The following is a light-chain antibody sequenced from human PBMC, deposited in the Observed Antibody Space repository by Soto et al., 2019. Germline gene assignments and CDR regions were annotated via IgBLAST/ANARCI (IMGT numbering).Light chain of an antibody. CDR1: SSDVGGYSY. CDR2: EVS. Sequence: QSVLTQPPSASGSFGQSVTISCTGASSDVGGYSYVSWYQQHPGKAPKLMIYEVSERPSGVPDRFSGSKSGNTASLTVSGLQADDEADYYCSSYSGTNYYYVFGTGTKVIVL. J-gene: IGLJ1*01. V-gene: IGLV2-8*01. CDR3: SSYSGTNYYYV.